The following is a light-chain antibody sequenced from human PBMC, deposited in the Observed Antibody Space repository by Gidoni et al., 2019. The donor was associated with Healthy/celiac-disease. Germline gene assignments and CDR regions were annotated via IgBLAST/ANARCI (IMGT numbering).Light chain of an antibody. CDR3: CSYAGSSTLV. J-gene: IGLJ2*01. V-gene: IGLV2-23*02. CDR2: EVS. CDR1: SSDVGSYNL. Sequence: QSALTQPASVSGSPGKSITLSCTGTSSDVGSYNLFTWYQQHPGKAPKLMIYEVSNRPSGVSNRFSGSKSGNTASLTISGLQAEDEADYYCCSYAGSSTLVFGGGTKLTVL.